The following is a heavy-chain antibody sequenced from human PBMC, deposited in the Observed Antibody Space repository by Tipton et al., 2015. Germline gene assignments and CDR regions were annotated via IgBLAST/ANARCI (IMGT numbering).Heavy chain of an antibody. V-gene: IGHV4-59*01. Sequence: TLSLTCTVSGGSMSSNYWSWIRQPTGKGLEWIGYIYYSGTPHYNPSLKSRVTFSVATSKNQFYLKLRSVTAADTAIYYCAELGSGGFDPWGQGTLVTVSS. CDR1: GGSMSSNY. J-gene: IGHJ5*02. CDR2: IYYSGTP. CDR3: AELGSGGFDP. D-gene: IGHD6-19*01.